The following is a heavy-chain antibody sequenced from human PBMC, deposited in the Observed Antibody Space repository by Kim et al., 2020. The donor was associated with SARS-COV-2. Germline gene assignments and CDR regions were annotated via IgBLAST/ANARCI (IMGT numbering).Heavy chain of an antibody. D-gene: IGHD5-12*01. CDR2: IYYSGST. V-gene: IGHV4-39*07. CDR1: GGSISSSSYY. Sequence: SETLSLTCTVSGGSISSSSYYWGWIRQPPGKGLEWIGSIYYSGSTYYNPSLKSRVTISVDTSKNQFSLKLSSVTAADTAVYYCARDEMATPIPWSWGHGT. CDR3: ARDEMATPIPWS. J-gene: IGHJ4*01.